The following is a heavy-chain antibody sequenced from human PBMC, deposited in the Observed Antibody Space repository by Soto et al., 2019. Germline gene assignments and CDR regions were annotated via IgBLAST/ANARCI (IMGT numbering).Heavy chain of an antibody. Sequence: EVQLVESGGGLVQPGGSLRLSCAASGFTFSSYAMHWVRQAPGKGLEYVSAISSNGDSTYYANSVKGRFTISRDNSKNTLYLQLGSLRAEDAAVYFSARWLGCYHNWGQGPLVTVSS. V-gene: IGHV3-64*01. CDR2: ISSNGDST. J-gene: IGHJ4*02. CDR3: ARWLGCYHN. CDR1: GFTFSSYA. D-gene: IGHD6-19*01.